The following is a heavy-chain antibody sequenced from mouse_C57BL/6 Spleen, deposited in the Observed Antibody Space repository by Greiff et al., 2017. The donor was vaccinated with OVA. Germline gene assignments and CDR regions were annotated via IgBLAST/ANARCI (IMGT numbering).Heavy chain of an antibody. Sequence: EVKLMESGGGLVQPGGSLKLSCAASGFTFSSYAMSWVRQTPEKRLEWVATISDGGSYTYYPDNVKGRFTISSANAKKNLYLQMSHLKTEEAAVYYCARGEGGSNRGYFDGWGTGTTVTVSS. CDR3: ARGEGGSNRGYFDG. D-gene: IGHD2-5*01. CDR2: ISDGGSYT. V-gene: IGHV5-4*03. CDR1: GFTFSSYA. J-gene: IGHJ1*03.